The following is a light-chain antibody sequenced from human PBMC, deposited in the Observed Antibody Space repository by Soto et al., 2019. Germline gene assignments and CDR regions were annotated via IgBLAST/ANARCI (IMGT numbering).Light chain of an antibody. CDR2: QDS. V-gene: IGLV3-1*01. Sequence: SYELTQPPSVSVSPGQTARITCSGDKLGDKYASWYQQKPGQSPVLVIYQDSQRPSGIPERFSGSNSGNTATLTISGTQAMDEADYFCQAWDSRPYVFGTGTKLTVL. CDR1: KLGDKY. J-gene: IGLJ1*01. CDR3: QAWDSRPYV.